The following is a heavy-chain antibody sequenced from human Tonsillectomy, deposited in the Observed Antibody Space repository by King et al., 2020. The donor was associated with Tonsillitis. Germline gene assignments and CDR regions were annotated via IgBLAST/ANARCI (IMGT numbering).Heavy chain of an antibody. J-gene: IGHJ4*02. Sequence: VQLQQWGAGLLKPSDTLSLTCAVYGGSFSGYYWNWIRQPPGKGLEWIGEINHSGITDCNPSLKSRVTMSVGTSKNQFSLSLTSVTAADTALYYCARGRYPATATSFDTWGQGTLVTVSS. V-gene: IGHV4-34*01. CDR3: ARGRYPATATSFDT. CDR1: GGSFSGYY. CDR2: INHSGIT. D-gene: IGHD4-17*01.